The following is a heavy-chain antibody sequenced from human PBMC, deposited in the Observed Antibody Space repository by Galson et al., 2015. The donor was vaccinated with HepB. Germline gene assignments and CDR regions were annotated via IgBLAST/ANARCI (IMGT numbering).Heavy chain of an antibody. J-gene: IGHJ4*02. D-gene: IGHD6-19*01. V-gene: IGHV3-30*18. CDR2: ISYDGSNK. Sequence: SLRLSCAASGFTFSSYGMHWVRQAPGKGLEWVAVISYDGSNKYYADSVKGRFTISRDNSKNTLYLQMNSLRAEDTAVYYCAKDQTQQWLVLLDYWGQGTLVTVSS. CDR3: AKDQTQQWLVLLDY. CDR1: GFTFSSYG.